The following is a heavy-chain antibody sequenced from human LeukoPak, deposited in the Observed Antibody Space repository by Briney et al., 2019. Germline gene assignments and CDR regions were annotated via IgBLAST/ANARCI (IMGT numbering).Heavy chain of an antibody. V-gene: IGHV3-13*01. CDR3: ARAVPMARGINYFDY. CDR1: GFTFSSSD. CDR2: IGPTGDT. J-gene: IGHJ4*02. Sequence: GGSLRLSCAASGFTFSSSDMHWVRQVTGKGLEWVSAIGPTGDTYYPGSVKGRFTISRENARNSLYLQMNSLRAGDTAVYYCARAVPMARGINYFDYWGQGTLVTVSS. D-gene: IGHD3-10*01.